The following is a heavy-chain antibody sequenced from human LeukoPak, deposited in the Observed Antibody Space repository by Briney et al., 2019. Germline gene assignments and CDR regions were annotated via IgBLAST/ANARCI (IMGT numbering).Heavy chain of an antibody. D-gene: IGHD6-19*01. J-gene: IGHJ5*02. CDR2: IYNGRST. CDR3: ARCIAVAGMFGWSDP. Sequence: PSETLSLTCTVPGGSISSYYWSWIRQPPGKGLEWIGYIYNGRSTNYNPSLKSRVTISVDTSKNQFSLKLSSVTAADTAVYYCARCIAVAGMFGWSDPWGQGTLVTVSS. CDR1: GGSISSYY. V-gene: IGHV4-59*01.